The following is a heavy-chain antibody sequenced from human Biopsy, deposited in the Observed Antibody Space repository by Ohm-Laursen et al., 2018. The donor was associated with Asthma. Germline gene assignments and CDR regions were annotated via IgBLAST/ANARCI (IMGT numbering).Heavy chain of an antibody. CDR1: GGTFSSYA. V-gene: IGHV1-69*13. CDR3: ARERIAARQRRYYFDY. CDR2: IVPIFGTA. D-gene: IGHD6-6*01. J-gene: IGHJ4*02. Sequence: SVKVSCKASGGTFSSYAISWVRQAPGQGLEWMGGIVPIFGTANYAQKFQGRVTITADESTSTAYMELSSLRSEDTAVYYCARERIAARQRRYYFDYWGQGTLVTVSS.